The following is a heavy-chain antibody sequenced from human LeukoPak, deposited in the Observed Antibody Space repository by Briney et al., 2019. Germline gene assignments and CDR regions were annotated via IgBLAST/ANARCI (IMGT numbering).Heavy chain of an antibody. J-gene: IGHJ6*02. CDR1: GYTFTSYG. V-gene: IGHV1-18*01. CDR2: ISAYNGNT. CDR3: ARVVSRDYDFWSGYYYYYYYGMDV. Sequence: ASVKVSCKASGYTFTSYGISWVRQAPGQGLEWMGWISAYNGNTNYAQKLQGRVTMTTDTSTSTAYMELRSLRSDDTAVYYCARVVSRDYDFWSGYYYYYYYGMDVWGQGTTVTVSS. D-gene: IGHD3-3*01.